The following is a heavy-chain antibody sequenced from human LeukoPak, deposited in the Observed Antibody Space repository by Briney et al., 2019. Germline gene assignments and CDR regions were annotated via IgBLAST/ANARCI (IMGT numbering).Heavy chain of an antibody. CDR3: ARGGSDSDY. Sequence: GGSLRLSCEASGFTFSNYWMTWVRQAPGKGLEWVANIKQDGSDENSVDSVKGRFTISGDNGKNSLYLQMNSLRAEDTAVYYCARGGSDSDYWGQGTLVTVSS. D-gene: IGHD6-6*01. V-gene: IGHV3-7*04. J-gene: IGHJ4*02. CDR2: IKQDGSDE. CDR1: GFTFSNYW.